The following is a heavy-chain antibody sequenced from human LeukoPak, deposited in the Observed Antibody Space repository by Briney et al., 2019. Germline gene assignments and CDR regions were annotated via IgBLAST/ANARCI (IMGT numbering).Heavy chain of an antibody. J-gene: IGHJ5*02. V-gene: IGHV1-2*06. CDR2: INPNSGGT. D-gene: IGHD6-13*01. Sequence: GASVKVSCKASGYTFTCYYMHWVRQAPGQGLEWMGRINPNSGGTNYAQKFQGRVTMTRDTSISTAYMELSRLRSDDTAVYYCARDLAAGSNWFDPWGQGTLVTVSS. CDR1: GYTFTCYY. CDR3: ARDLAAGSNWFDP.